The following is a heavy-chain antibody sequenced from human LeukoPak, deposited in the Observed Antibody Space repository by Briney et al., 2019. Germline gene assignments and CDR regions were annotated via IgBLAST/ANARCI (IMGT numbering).Heavy chain of an antibody. Sequence: SSETLSLTCTVSTYFISSGYYWGWIRQPPGKGLEWIGSIYHSGSTYYNPSPKSRVTISVDTSKNQFSLKLSSVTAADSAVYYCARDPVGAFVAWGQGTPVTVSS. CDR2: IYHSGST. V-gene: IGHV4-38-2*02. D-gene: IGHD1-26*01. J-gene: IGHJ5*02. CDR1: TYFISSGYY. CDR3: ARDPVGAFVA.